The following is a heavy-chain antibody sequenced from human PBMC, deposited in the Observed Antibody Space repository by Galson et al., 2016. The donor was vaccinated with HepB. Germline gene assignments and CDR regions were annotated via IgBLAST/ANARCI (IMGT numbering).Heavy chain of an antibody. CDR3: ARTASGRGDWFDP. Sequence: CAISGDSVSNNSAAWNWIRQSPSRGLEWLGRTFYRSKWYYEYGAFVKGRITINADTSKNQFSLQLNSVTPEDTASYYCARTASGRGDWFDPWGRETLVTVSS. CDR1: GDSVSNNSAA. J-gene: IGHJ5*02. V-gene: IGHV6-1*01. CDR2: TFYRSKWYY. D-gene: IGHD2-15*01.